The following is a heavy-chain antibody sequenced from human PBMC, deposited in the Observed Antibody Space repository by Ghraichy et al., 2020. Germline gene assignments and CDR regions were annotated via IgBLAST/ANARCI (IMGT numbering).Heavy chain of an antibody. V-gene: IGHV3-48*02. CDR2: ISSSSSTI. CDR1: GFTFSSYS. D-gene: IGHD6-13*01. J-gene: IGHJ6*02. Sequence: GGSLRLSCAASGFTFSSYSMNWVRQAPGKGLEWVSYISSSSSTIYYADSVKGRFTISRDNAKNSLYLQMNSLRDEDTAVYYCAREYSSSWYYYGMDVWGQGTTVTVSS. CDR3: AREYSSSWYYYGMDV.